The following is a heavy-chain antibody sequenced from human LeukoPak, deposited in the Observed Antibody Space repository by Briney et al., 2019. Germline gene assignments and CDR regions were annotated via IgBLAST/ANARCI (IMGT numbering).Heavy chain of an antibody. CDR1: GFTFRSYG. CDR3: ARGDARMTTVTTGNWFDP. CDR2: IRYDGSNK. Sequence: GGSLRLSCAASGFTFRSYGMHWVRQAPGKGLEWVTFIRYDGSNKYYTDSVKGRFTISRDNSKNTLYLQMNSLRTEDTAVYSCARGDARMTTVTTGNWFDPWGQGTLVTVSS. J-gene: IGHJ5*02. V-gene: IGHV3-30*02. D-gene: IGHD4-17*01.